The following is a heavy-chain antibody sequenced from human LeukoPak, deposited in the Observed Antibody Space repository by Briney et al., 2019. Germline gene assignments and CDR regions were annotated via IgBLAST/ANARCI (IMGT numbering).Heavy chain of an antibody. CDR1: GYTSTSYA. J-gene: IGHJ4*02. Sequence: ASVKVSCKASGYTSTSYAMHWVRQAPGQRLEWMGWINAGNGNTKYSQKFQGRVTITRDTSASTAYMELSSLRSEDTAVYYCARAAGGYYFDYWGQGTLVTVSS. V-gene: IGHV1-3*01. CDR3: ARAAGGYYFDY. CDR2: INAGNGNT.